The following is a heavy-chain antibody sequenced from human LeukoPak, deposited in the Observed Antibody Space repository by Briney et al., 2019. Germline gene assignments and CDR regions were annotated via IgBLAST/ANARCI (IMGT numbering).Heavy chain of an antibody. CDR3: AHRVSAHMTDLNDVFDI. V-gene: IGHV2-5*01. J-gene: IGHJ3*02. Sequence: GPTLVKPTETLTLTCTFSGFSLTGRGVGVGWIRQPPGKTLEWLTLIYWNDDKRYSPSLRRRLTITKDTSKNQVVLTMTNMSPVDTGTYFCAHRVSAHMTDLNDVFDIWGQGTMVTVSS. CDR1: GFSLTGRGVG. CDR2: IYWNDDK. D-gene: IGHD1-1*01.